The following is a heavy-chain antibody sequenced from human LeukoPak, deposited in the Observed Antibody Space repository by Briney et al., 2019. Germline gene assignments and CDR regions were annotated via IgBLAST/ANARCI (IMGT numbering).Heavy chain of an antibody. J-gene: IGHJ3*02. CDR3: ARDQSRCSGGSCYPVHDAFDI. CDR1: GFTFSSYA. CDR2: ISYDGSNK. D-gene: IGHD2-15*01. V-gene: IGHV3-30*04. Sequence: GRSLRLSCAASGFTFSSYAMHWVRQAPGKGLEWVAVISYDGSNKYYADSVKGRFTISRDNSKNTLYLQMNSLRAEDTAVYYCARDQSRCSGGSCYPVHDAFDIWGQGTMVTVSS.